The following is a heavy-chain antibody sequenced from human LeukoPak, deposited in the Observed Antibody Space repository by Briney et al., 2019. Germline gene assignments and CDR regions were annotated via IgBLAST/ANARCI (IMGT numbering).Heavy chain of an antibody. V-gene: IGHV4-39*07. CDR2: IYYSGST. D-gene: IGHD7-27*01. CDR3: GRNNWGVTPGGY. J-gene: IGHJ4*02. CDR1: GGSISSSSYY. Sequence: RASETLSLTCTVSGGSISSSSYYWGWIRQPPGKGLEWIGSIYYSGSTYYNPSLKSRVTISVDTSKNQFSLKLSSVTAAVTAVYSCGRNNWGVTPGGYWGQGTLVTVSS.